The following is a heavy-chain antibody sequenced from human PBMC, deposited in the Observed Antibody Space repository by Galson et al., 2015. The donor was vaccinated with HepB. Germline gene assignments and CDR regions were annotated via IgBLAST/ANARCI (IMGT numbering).Heavy chain of an antibody. V-gene: IGHV3-53*01. CDR1: GFTVSSNY. D-gene: IGHD2-15*01. J-gene: IGHJ6*02. CDR2: IYSGGST. CDR3: ARALCRGGGSCYSDYYYGMDV. Sequence: SLRLSCAASGFTVSSNYMSWVRQAPGKGLEWVSVIYSGGSTYYADSVKGRFTISRDNAKNSLYLQMNSLRDEDTAVYYCARALCRGGGSCYSDYYYGMDVWGQGTTVTVSS.